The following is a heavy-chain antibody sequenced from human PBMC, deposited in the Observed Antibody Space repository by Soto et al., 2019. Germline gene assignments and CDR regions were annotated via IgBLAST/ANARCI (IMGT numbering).Heavy chain of an antibody. V-gene: IGHV3-23*01. CDR3: AKVRQQLEEYYFDY. J-gene: IGHJ4*02. CDR1: GFTFSSYA. CDR2: ISGSGGST. D-gene: IGHD6-13*01. Sequence: PGGSLRLSCAASGFTFSSYAMSWVRQAPGKGLEWVSAISGSGGSTYYADSVKGRFTISRDNSKNTLYLQMNSLRAEDTAEYYCAKVRQQLEEYYFDYWGQGTLVTVSS.